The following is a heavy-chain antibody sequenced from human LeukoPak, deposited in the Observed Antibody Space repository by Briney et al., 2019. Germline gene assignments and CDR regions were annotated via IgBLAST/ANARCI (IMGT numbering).Heavy chain of an antibody. CDR2: IYYSGST. D-gene: IGHD3-10*01. CDR1: GGSISSYY. V-gene: IGHV4-59*01. J-gene: IGHJ5*02. CDR3: ARSLPNTYYYGSGSYRDNWFEP. Sequence: PSETLSLTCTVSGGSISSYYWSWIRQPPGKGLEWIGYIYYSGSTNYNPSLKSRVTISVDTSKNQFSLKLSSVTAADTAVYYCARSLPNTYYYGSGSYRDNWFEPWGQGTLVTVSS.